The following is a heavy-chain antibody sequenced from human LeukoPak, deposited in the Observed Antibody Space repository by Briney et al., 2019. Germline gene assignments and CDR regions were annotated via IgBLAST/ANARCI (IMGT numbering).Heavy chain of an antibody. V-gene: IGHV3-33*01. CDR2: IWHDGSHK. CDR1: GFAFNTYA. D-gene: IGHD3-10*01. CDR3: AREIFGSGSYSDF. Sequence: GGSLRLSCAASGFAFNTYAMHWVRQAPGQGLEWVALIWHDGSHKFYSNSVRGQFTVSRDNSKNTVSLQMNNLRPEDTAVYYCAREIFGSGSYSDFWGQGTLVTVSS. J-gene: IGHJ4*02.